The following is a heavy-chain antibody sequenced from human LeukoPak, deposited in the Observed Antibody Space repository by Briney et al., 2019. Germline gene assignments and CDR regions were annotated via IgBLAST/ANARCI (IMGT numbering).Heavy chain of an antibody. CDR3: ARGTAGYHSSYFDY. V-gene: IGHV3-74*01. CDR1: GFTFGSPW. Sequence: EGSLRLSCAASGFTFGSPWMHWVRQAPGKGLVWVSRINSDGSATAYADSVKGRFTISRDNAENTLYLQMNSLRAEDTAVYYCARGTAGYHSSYFDYWGQGTLVTVSS. CDR2: INSDGSAT. D-gene: IGHD3-16*02. J-gene: IGHJ4*02.